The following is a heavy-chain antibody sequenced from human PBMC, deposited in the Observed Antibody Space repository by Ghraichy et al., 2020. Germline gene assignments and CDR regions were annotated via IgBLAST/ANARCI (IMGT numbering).Heavy chain of an antibody. D-gene: IGHD2-21*02. V-gene: IGHV4-30-2*01. CDR1: GGSISSSGYS. Sequence: SETLSLTCAVSGGSISSSGYSWSWIRQPPGKGLEWIANIYHSGSTYYNPSLESRVSISVDRSKNQFSLKLSSVTAADTAVYYCARVDCGGDCGHYYYYYYGMDVWGQGTTVTVSS. J-gene: IGHJ6*02. CDR3: ARVDCGGDCGHYYYYYYGMDV. CDR2: IYHSGST.